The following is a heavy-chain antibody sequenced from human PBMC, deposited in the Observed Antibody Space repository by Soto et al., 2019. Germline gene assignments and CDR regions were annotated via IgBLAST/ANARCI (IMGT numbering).Heavy chain of an antibody. V-gene: IGHV4-59*01. Sequence: SGTLSLTCTVSGGSISSYYWSWIRQPPGKGLEWIGYIYYSGSTNYNPSLKSRVTISVDTSKNQFSLKLSSVTAADTAVYYCARFASGGIYRGGWFDPWGRGTLVTVSS. CDR3: ARFASGGIYRGGWFDP. CDR2: IYYSGST. J-gene: IGHJ5*02. CDR1: GGSISSYY. D-gene: IGHD2-15*01.